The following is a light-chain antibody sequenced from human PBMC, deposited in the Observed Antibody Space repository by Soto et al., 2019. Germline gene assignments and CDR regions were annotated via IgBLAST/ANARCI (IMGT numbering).Light chain of an antibody. Sequence: DIQITQSPSTLPASVGDRVTITCRASQSINSWLAWYQQKPGKAPKLLIYTASSLETGVPSRFSGSGSGTEFTLTISSLQPDDFATYYCQQYHTDSTFGQGTKVDIK. CDR2: TAS. CDR3: QQYHTDST. CDR1: QSINSW. V-gene: IGKV1-5*03. J-gene: IGKJ1*01.